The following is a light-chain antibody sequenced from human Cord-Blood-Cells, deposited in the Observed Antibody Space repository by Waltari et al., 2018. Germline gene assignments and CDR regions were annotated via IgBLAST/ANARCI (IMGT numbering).Light chain of an antibody. CDR1: QSTLYSSNNKNY. Sequence: DIVMTQSPDSLAVSLGERATINCKSSQSTLYSSNNKNYLAWYQQKPGQPPKLLIYWASTRESGVPDRFSGSGSGTDFTRTISSLQAEDVAVYYCQQYYSTLSYSFGQGTKLEIK. V-gene: IGKV4-1*01. CDR2: WAS. CDR3: QQYYSTLSYS. J-gene: IGKJ2*03.